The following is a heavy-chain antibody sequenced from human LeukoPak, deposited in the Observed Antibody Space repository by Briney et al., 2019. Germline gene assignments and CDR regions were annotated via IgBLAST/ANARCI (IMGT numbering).Heavy chain of an antibody. CDR3: AKDSGSGFDHPAS. D-gene: IGHD5-12*01. J-gene: IGHJ4*02. V-gene: IGHV3-9*01. CDR1: GFTFDDYA. Sequence: GGSLRLSCAASGFTFDDYAMHWVRQAPGKGLEWVSGISWNGGSIGFADSVKGRFTISRDNAKNSLYLQMNSLRAEDTALYFCAKDSGSGFDHPASWSQGTLVTVSS. CDR2: ISWNGGSI.